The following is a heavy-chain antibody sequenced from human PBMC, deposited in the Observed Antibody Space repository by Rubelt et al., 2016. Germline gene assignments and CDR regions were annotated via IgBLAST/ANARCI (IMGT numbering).Heavy chain of an antibody. CDR2: ISGTGNTT. J-gene: IGHJ4*02. V-gene: IGHV3-11*01. Sequence: GMGLEWVSGISGTGNTTFYAESVKGRFTISRDNAKNSLYLQMNSLRAEDTAFYYCARIETSYFGSGTYLANYYFDYWGQGTLVTVSS. CDR3: ARIETSYFGSGTYLANYYFDY. D-gene: IGHD3-10*01.